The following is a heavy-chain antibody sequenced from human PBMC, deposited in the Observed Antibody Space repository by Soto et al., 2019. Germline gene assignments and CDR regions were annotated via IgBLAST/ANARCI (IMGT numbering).Heavy chain of an antibody. CDR3: ARIKDGNSENWFAP. Sequence: SETLSLTCTVSGGSISSYYWSWIRQPPGKGLEWIGYIYYSGTTNYNPSLKSRVTISVDTSRDQFSLKLSSVTAADTAVYYCARIKDGNSENWFAPWGQGTLVPVS. CDR1: GGSISSYY. CDR2: IYYSGTT. D-gene: IGHD1-7*01. J-gene: IGHJ5*02. V-gene: IGHV4-59*08.